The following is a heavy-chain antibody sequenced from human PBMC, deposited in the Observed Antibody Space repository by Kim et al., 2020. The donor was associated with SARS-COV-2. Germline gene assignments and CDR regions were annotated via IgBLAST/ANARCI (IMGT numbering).Heavy chain of an antibody. CDR1: GFTFSDYY. D-gene: IGHD3-9*01. CDR2: ISGGSSYT. Sequence: GGSLRLSCTASGFTFSDYYMSWIRQAPGKGLEWVSYISGGSSYTNYADSVKGRFTISRDNAKKSLYLQMNSLRAEDTAVYYCARVHYDILTGYSFDYWGQGTLVTVSS. CDR3: ARVHYDILTGYSFDY. V-gene: IGHV3-11*05. J-gene: IGHJ4*02.